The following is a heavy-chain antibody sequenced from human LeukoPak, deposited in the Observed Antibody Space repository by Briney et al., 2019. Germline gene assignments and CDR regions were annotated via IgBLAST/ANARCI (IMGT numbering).Heavy chain of an antibody. J-gene: IGHJ4*02. CDR1: GGSINNYS. CDR2: IYYSGST. CDR3: ARGPPDSQWLVWYYLDY. Sequence: SETLSLTCAVSGGSINNYSWSWIRQPPRKGLEWIGDIYYSGSTNYNSALKGRVTISVDTSKNQFSPFLSSVTAADTAVYYCARGPPDSQWLVWYYLDYWGQGTLVTVSS. D-gene: IGHD6-19*01. V-gene: IGHV4-59*01.